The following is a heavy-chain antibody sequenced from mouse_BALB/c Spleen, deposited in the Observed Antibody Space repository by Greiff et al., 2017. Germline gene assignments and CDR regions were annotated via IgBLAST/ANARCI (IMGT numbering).Heavy chain of an antibody. Sequence: EVHLVESGGGLVKPGGSLKLSCAASGFTFSSYAMSWVRQTPEKRLEWVASISSGGSTYYPDSVKGRFTISRDNARNILYLQMSSLRSEDTAMYYCARGATTVVGPYAMDYWGQGTSVTVSS. CDR2: ISSGGST. CDR3: ARGATTVVGPYAMDY. J-gene: IGHJ4*01. CDR1: GFTFSSYA. D-gene: IGHD1-1*01. V-gene: IGHV5-6-5*01.